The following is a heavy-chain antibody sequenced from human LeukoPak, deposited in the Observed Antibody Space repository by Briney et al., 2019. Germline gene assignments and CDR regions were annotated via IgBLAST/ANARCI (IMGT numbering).Heavy chain of an antibody. V-gene: IGHV3-21*01. J-gene: IGHJ4*02. CDR2: ISSSSSYI. CDR1: GFTFSSYS. CDR3: ARDLFSGSYYGS. Sequence: GGSLRLSCAASGFTFSSYSMNWVRQAPGKGLEWVSSISSSSSYIYYADSVKGRFTISRDNAKNSLYLQMNSLRAEDTAVYYCARDLFSGSYYGSWGQGTLVTVSS. D-gene: IGHD1-26*01.